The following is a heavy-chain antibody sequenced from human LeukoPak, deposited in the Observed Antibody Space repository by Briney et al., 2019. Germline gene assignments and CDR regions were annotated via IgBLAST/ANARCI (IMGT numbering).Heavy chain of an antibody. V-gene: IGHV1-69*13. D-gene: IGHD3-22*01. CDR3: ARAAAGTYDSSGYWVY. CDR1: GGTFSSYA. J-gene: IGHJ4*02. CDR2: IIPIFGTA. Sequence: SVTVPCKASGGTFSSYAISWVRQAPGQGLEWMGGIIPIFGTANYAQKFQGRVTITADESTSTAYMELSSLRSEDTAVYYCARAAAGTYDSSGYWVYWGQGTLVTVSS.